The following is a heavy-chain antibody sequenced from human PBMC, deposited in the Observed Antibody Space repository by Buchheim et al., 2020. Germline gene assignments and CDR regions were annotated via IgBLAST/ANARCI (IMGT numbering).Heavy chain of an antibody. J-gene: IGHJ6*03. V-gene: IGHV3-48*01. Sequence: EVQLVESGGGLVQPGGSLRLSCAASGFTFSSYSMNWVRQAPGKGLEWVSYISSSSSTIYYADSVKGRFTITSYNAKHSISLQMNNLRAEDTAVYYCASTRTTGFYDYYMDVWGKGTT. CDR3: ASTRTTGFYDYYMDV. CDR2: ISSSSSTI. CDR1: GFTFSSYS. D-gene: IGHD1-7*01.